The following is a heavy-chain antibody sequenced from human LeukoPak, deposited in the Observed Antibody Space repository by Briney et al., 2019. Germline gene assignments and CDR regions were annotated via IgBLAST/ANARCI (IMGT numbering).Heavy chain of an antibody. CDR2: IKHSGST. J-gene: IGHJ6*03. D-gene: IGHD3-16*01. Sequence: PSETLSLTCAVYGGTFSGDYGSWIRQPPGKGLEWIGEIKHSGSTNYNPSLKSRVTISVDTSKNQFSLKLSSVTAADTAVYYCARRGFGGIRVYYYLDVWGKGTTVTVSS. V-gene: IGHV4-34*01. CDR3: ARRGFGGIRVYYYLDV. CDR1: GGTFSGDY.